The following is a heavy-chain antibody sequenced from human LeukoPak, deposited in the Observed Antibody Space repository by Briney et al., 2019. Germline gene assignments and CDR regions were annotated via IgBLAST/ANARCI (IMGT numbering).Heavy chain of an antibody. CDR3: ARGIVVVPAAPRDAFDI. CDR2: IYTSGST. CDR1: GGSISSGSYY. J-gene: IGHJ3*02. Sequence: PSETLSLTCTVSGGSISSGSYYWSWIRQPAGKGLEWVGRIYTSGSTNYNPSLKSRVTISVDTSKNQFSLKLSSVTAADTALYYCARGIVVVPAAPRDAFDIWGQGTMVTVSS. V-gene: IGHV4-61*02. D-gene: IGHD2-2*01.